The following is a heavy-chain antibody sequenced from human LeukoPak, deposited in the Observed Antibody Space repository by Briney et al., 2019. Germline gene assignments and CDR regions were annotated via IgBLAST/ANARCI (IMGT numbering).Heavy chain of an antibody. Sequence: GALRLSCTDSGFTFRSNAMSWVRQAPGKGLEWVSAISGSGGRTHYADSVKGRFTISRDNSKNTLYMQMNSLRTEDTAVYYCAKGGVAAARDYWGQGTLVTVSS. J-gene: IGHJ4*02. CDR1: GFTFRSNA. D-gene: IGHD6-13*01. CDR3: AKGGVAAARDY. CDR2: ISGSGGRT. V-gene: IGHV3-23*01.